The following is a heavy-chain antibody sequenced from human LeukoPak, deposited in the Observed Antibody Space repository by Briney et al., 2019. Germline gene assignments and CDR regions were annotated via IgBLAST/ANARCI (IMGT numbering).Heavy chain of an antibody. V-gene: IGHV3-30*02. CDR3: AKFSYSGLLGLPAAPKLGYDAFDI. Sequence: GGSLRLSCAASGFTFSSYGMHWVRQAPGKGLEWVAFIRYDGSNKYYADSVKGRFTISRDNSKNTLYLQMNSLRAEDTAVYYCAKFSYSGLLGLPAAPKLGYDAFDIWGQGTMVTVSS. J-gene: IGHJ3*02. D-gene: IGHD2-2*01. CDR1: GFTFSSYG. CDR2: IRYDGSNK.